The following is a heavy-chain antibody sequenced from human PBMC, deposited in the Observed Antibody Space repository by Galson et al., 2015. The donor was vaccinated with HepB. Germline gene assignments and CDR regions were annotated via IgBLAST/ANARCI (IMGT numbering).Heavy chain of an antibody. CDR3: ARDFSRILTGDHS. CDR2: ISSSGSII. J-gene: IGHJ4*02. D-gene: IGHD3-9*01. V-gene: IGHV3-11*01. Sequence: SLRLSCAASGFTFSDYYMSWIRQAPGKGLEWVSYISSSGSIIYYADSVKGRFTISRDNAKNSLYLQMNSLRAEDTAVYYCARDFSRILTGDHSRGQGTLVTVSS. CDR1: GFTFSDYY.